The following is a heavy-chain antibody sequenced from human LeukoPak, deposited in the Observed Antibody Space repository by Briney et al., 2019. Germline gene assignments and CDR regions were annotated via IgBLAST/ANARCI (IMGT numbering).Heavy chain of an antibody. J-gene: IGHJ5*02. Sequence: GGSLRLSCAASGFTFSDYHMSWIRQAPGKGLEWVSYISSSGSTIYYADSVKGRFTISRDNAKNSLYLQMNSLRAEDTAVYYCARAPRFRLVGVPKGPFDPWGQGTLVTVSS. CDR3: ARAPRFRLVGVPKGPFDP. CDR2: ISSSGSTI. D-gene: IGHD1-26*01. CDR1: GFTFSDYH. V-gene: IGHV3-11*01.